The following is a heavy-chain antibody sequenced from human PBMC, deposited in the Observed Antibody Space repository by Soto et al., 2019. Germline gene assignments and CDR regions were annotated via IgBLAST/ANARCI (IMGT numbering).Heavy chain of an antibody. V-gene: IGHV3-33*01. D-gene: IGHD1-26*01. CDR2: IWYDGSNR. CDR3: ARDRDSGSDYESDY. Sequence: QVQLVESGGGVVQPGRSLRLSCAASGFTFSSYGMHWVRQAPGKGLEWVALIWYDGSNRYYADSVKGRFTISRDNSKNTLYVQMNSLRAEDTAVYYCARDRDSGSDYESDYWGQGTLVTVSS. CDR1: GFTFSSYG. J-gene: IGHJ4*02.